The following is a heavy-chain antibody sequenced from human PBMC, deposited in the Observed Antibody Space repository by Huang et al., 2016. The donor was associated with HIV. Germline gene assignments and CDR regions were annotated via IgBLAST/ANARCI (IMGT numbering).Heavy chain of an antibody. J-gene: IGHJ5*02. D-gene: IGHD5-18*01. CDR1: GGAFSGYY. V-gene: IGHV4-34*01. CDR2: INHSGST. CDR3: ATSLQNIYGYNWFDP. Sequence: QVQLQQWGAGLLKPSETLSLTCAVYGGAFSGYYWSWIRQPPGKGLEWIGEINHSGSTNAHPSLKSRVTISVDTSKNQFSLKLSSVTAADTAVYYWATSLQNIYGYNWFDPWGQGTLVTVSS.